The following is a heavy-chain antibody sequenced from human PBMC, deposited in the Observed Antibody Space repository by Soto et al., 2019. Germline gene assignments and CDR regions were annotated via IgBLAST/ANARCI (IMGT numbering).Heavy chain of an antibody. CDR2: ISGSGGST. V-gene: IGHV3-23*01. J-gene: IGHJ6*02. CDR1: GFTFSSYA. Sequence: GGSLRLSCAASGFTFSSYAMSWVRQAPGKGLEWVSAISGSGGSTYYADSVTGRFTISRDNSKNTLYLQMNSLRAEDTAVYYCAKASDSTYYGMDVWGQGTTVTVSS. D-gene: IGHD6-13*01. CDR3: AKASDSTYYGMDV.